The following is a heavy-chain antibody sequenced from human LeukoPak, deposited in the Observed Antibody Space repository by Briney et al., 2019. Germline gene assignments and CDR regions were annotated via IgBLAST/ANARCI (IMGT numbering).Heavy chain of an antibody. CDR3: ARHEYDFWSGYKY. V-gene: IGHV4-39*01. CDR1: GGSISSSSYY. Sequence: PSETPSLTCTVSGGSISSSSYYWGWIRQPPGKGLEWIGTIYYSGSTYYNPSLQSRVTISVDTSKNQFSLKLGSVTAADTAVYYCARHEYDFWSGYKYWGQGTLVTVSS. D-gene: IGHD3-3*01. J-gene: IGHJ4*02. CDR2: IYYSGST.